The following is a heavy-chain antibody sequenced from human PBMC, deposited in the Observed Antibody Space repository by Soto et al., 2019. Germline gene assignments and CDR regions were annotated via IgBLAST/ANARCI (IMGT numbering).Heavy chain of an antibody. Sequence: QLQLQESGPGLVKPSETLSLTCTVSGGSISSSSYYWGWIRQPPGKGLEWIGSIDYSGSTYYNPSLKSRVTISVDRSRTQCSLKLSSVTAADTAVYYCSRHLYSSSWYYWGQGTLVTVSS. CDR1: GGSISSSSYY. V-gene: IGHV4-39*01. CDR2: IDYSGST. CDR3: SRHLYSSSWYY. D-gene: IGHD6-13*01. J-gene: IGHJ4*02.